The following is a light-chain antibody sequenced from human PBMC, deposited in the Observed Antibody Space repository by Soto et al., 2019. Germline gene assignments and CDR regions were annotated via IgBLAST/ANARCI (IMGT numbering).Light chain of an antibody. CDR3: QQYGSSSS. CDR2: GAS. J-gene: IGKJ2*01. CDR1: QNISSNN. V-gene: IGKV3-20*01. Sequence: EIVLTQSPGTLSLSPGERATLSCRASQNISSNNLAWYQQKPGQAPRLLIYGASSRATGTPDRFSGSGSGTDFTLTITRLEPEDFAVFYCQQYGSSSSFGQGTKLEI.